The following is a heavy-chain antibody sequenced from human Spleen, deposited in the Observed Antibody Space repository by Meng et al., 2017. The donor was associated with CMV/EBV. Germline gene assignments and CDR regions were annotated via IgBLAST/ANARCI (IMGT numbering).Heavy chain of an antibody. J-gene: IGHJ6*02. CDR2: ARDKPNNYTP. D-gene: IGHD3-10*01. V-gene: IGHV3-72*01. Sequence: GESLKISCAASGFTFSNHYMDWVRQAPGKGLEWVGRARDKPNNYTPEYAASVRGRFTISRDDSKNSLYLQMNSLQTEDTAVYYCVRGRGQTYYYGMDVWGQGTTVTVSS. CDR3: VRGRGQTYYYGMDV. CDR1: GFTFSNHY.